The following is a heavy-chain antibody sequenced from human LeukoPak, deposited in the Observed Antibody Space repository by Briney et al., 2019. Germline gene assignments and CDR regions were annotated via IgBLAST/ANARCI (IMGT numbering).Heavy chain of an antibody. CDR2: INHSGST. Sequence: PSETLSLTCAVYGGSFSGYYWSWIRQPPGKGLEWIGEINHSGSTNYNPSLKSRVTISVDTSKNQFSLKLSSVTAADTAVYYCARVCRGSGDTLYYYYYYYMDVWGKGTTVTVSS. V-gene: IGHV4-34*01. CDR3: ARVCRGSGDTLYYYYYYYMDV. CDR1: GGSFSGYY. D-gene: IGHD3-10*01. J-gene: IGHJ6*03.